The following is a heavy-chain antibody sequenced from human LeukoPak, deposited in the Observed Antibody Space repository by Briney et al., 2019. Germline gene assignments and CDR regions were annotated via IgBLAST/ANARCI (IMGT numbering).Heavy chain of an antibody. V-gene: IGHV4-59*01. CDR1: GGSISSYY. Sequence: PSETLSLTCTVSGGSISSYYWSWIRQPPGKRLEWIGYIHYSGSTNYNPSLRGRVTISLDMSKNQFSLKLSSVTAADTAVYYCARVGTIVVVPVYYYYYMDVWGKGTTVTVSS. CDR3: ARVGTIVVVPVYYYYYMDV. J-gene: IGHJ6*03. CDR2: IHYSGST. D-gene: IGHD2-2*01.